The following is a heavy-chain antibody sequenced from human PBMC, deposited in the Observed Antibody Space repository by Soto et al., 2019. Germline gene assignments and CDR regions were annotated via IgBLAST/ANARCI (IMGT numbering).Heavy chain of an antibody. CDR1: GYTFTSYY. J-gene: IGHJ5*02. V-gene: IGHV1-46*01. CDR2: INPSGGST. Sequence: ASVKVSCKASGYTFTSYYMHWVRQAPGQGLEWMGIINPSGGSTSYAQKFQGRVTMTRDTSTSTVYMELSRLRSEDTAVYYCATDRWGGVRYFDWPDLNWFDPWGQGTLVTVSS. D-gene: IGHD3-9*01. CDR3: ATDRWGGVRYFDWPDLNWFDP.